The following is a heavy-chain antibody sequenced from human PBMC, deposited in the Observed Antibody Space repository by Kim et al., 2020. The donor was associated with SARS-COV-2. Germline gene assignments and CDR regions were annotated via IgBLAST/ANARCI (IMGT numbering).Heavy chain of an antibody. V-gene: IGHV3-72*01. D-gene: IGHD3-22*01. CDR3: SRVGYYDSRGYSTNGFDI. CDR2: IRKKTHSSTT. Sequence: GGSLRLSCAASGFIFSDHHIDWVRQAPGKGLEWVGRIRKKTHSSTTTYAATVKGRFIVSRDDSSNSLYLQMNSMKNEDTAVYYCSRVGYYDSRGYSTNGFDIWGQGTMVTVPS. J-gene: IGHJ3*02. CDR1: GFIFSDHH.